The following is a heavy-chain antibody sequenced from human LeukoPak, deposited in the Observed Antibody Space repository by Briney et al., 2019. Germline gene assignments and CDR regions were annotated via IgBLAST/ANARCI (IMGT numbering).Heavy chain of an antibody. D-gene: IGHD3-10*01. CDR3: ARSYYYGSGSYSDAFDI. CDR2: IYYSGST. J-gene: IGHJ3*02. V-gene: IGHV4-59*01. Sequence: SETLSLTCTVSGVSISSYYWSWIRQPPGKGLEWIGYIYYSGSTNYNPSLKSRVTISVDTSKNQFSLKLSSVTAADTAVYYCARSYYYGSGSYSDAFDIWGQGTMVTVSS. CDR1: GVSISSYY.